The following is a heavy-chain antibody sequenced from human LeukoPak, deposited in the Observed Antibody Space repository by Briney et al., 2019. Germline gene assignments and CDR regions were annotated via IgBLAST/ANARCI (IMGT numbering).Heavy chain of an antibody. CDR3: ARESADTFDY. J-gene: IGHJ4*02. D-gene: IGHD5-18*01. V-gene: IGHV4-59*12. Sequence: SETLSLTCTVSGGSISSYYWSWIRQPPGKGLEWIGYIYYSGSTNYNPSLKSRVTITVDTSKNQFSLKLSSVTAADTAVYYCARESADTFDYWGQGTLVTVSS. CDR1: GGSISSYY. CDR2: IYYSGST.